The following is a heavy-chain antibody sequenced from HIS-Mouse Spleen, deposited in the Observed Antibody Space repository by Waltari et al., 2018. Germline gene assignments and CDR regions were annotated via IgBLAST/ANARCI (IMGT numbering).Heavy chain of an antibody. V-gene: IGHV3-74*01. J-gene: IGHJ3*02. Sequence: EVQLVESGGGLVQPGGSLRLSCAASGFTFSSYWMHWVRQAPGKGLGWVSSINSDGSSTSYADSVKGRFTISRDNAKNTLYLQMNSLRAEDTAVYYCARDLELDAFDIWGQGTMVTVSS. CDR1: GFTFSSYW. CDR2: INSDGSST. D-gene: IGHD1-1*01. CDR3: ARDLELDAFDI.